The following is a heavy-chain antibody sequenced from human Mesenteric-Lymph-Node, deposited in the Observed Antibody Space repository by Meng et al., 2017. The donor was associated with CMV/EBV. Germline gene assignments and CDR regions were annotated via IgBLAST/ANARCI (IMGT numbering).Heavy chain of an antibody. Sequence: PVSGGCIRSSNYFGGWIRQPPGKGLEWIGSIYYSGNTYYSPSLKSRVTISVDTSKNHFSLRLSSVTAADTAMYYCARVGYSRGWYDSWGQGTLVTVSS. D-gene: IGHD6-19*01. CDR2: IYYSGNT. CDR3: ARVGYSRGWYDS. J-gene: IGHJ5*01. CDR1: GGCIRSSNYF. V-gene: IGHV4-39*02.